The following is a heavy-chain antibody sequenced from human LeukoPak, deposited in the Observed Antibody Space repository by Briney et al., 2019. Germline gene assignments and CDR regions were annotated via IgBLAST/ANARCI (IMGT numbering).Heavy chain of an antibody. D-gene: IGHD2-2*01. CDR2: IYYSGST. CDR1: GGSISSYY. CDR3: ALGSVPATYYYYMDV. Sequence: SETLSLTCTVSGGSISSYYWSWIRQHPGKGLEWIGYIYYSGSTNYNPSLKSRVTISVDTSKNQFSLKLSSVTAADTAVYYCALGSVPATYYYYMDVWGKGTTVTVSS. V-gene: IGHV4-59*01. J-gene: IGHJ6*03.